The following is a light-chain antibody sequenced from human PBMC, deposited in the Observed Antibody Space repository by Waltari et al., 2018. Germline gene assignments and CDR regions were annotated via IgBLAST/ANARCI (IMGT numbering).Light chain of an antibody. CDR1: INDVGVEDY. CDR2: DVV. CDR3: CSYAGAYTVV. V-gene: IGLV2-11*01. J-gene: IGLJ3*02. Sequence: QSALTQPHSVSASPGQSVTIPCSGSINDVGVEDYVSWYQQLPGKAPQLILYDVVTRPSAVPSRFSGSKYATPASLTFSGRQTDDESTYYCCSYAGAYTVVFGGGTKLTVL.